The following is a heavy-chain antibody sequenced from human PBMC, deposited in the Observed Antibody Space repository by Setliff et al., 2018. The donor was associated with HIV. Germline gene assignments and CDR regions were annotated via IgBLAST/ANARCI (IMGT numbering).Heavy chain of an antibody. V-gene: IGHV3-7*03. CDR3: ASSRPPDDSSGYLDH. J-gene: IGHJ4*01. CDR2: IKKDGSDK. Sequence: SGGSLRLSCAASGFTFSNSWMTWVRQAPGKGLEWVANIKKDGSDKFYVDSVKGRLAISRDNAKNSLNLEMNSLRAEDTAIYYCASSRPPDDSSGYLDHWGQGTLVTVSS. D-gene: IGHD3-22*01. CDR1: GFTFSNSW.